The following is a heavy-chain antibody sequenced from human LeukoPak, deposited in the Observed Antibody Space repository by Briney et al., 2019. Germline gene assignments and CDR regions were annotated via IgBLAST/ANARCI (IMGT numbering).Heavy chain of an antibody. CDR1: GFIFSNYG. CDR2: IWYDGTNK. J-gene: IGHJ5*02. V-gene: IGHV3-30*02. D-gene: IGHD2-2*01. Sequence: GGSLRLSCAASGFIFSNYGMHWVRQALGKGLEWVAVIWYDGTNKYYADSVKGRFTISRDNSKNTLYLQMNSLRAEDTAVYYCAKCGVPAAIWWFDPWGQGTLVTVSS. CDR3: AKCGVPAAIWWFDP.